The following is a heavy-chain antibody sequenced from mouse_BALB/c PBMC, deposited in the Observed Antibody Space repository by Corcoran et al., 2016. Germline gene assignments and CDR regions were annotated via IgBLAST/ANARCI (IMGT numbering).Heavy chain of an antibody. D-gene: IGHD1-1*01. J-gene: IGHJ4*01. CDR2: INTYTGEP. Sequence: QIQLVQSGPELKKPGETVKISCKASGYTFTNYGMNWVKQAPGKGVKWMGWINTYTGEPTYADDFKGRFAFSLETSASTAYLQINNLKNEDTATYFCASSYYYCSSYYAMDYWGQGTSVTVSS. CDR3: ASSYYYCSSYYAMDY. CDR1: GYTFTNYG. V-gene: IGHV9-3-1*01.